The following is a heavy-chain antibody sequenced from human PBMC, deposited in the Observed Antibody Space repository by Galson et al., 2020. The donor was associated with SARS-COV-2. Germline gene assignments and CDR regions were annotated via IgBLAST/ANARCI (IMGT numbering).Heavy chain of an antibody. CDR3: ASDRGPPGTPAAGIFDY. Sequence: GGSLRLSCAASGFTFSSYSMNWVHQAPGKGLEWVSSISSSSSYIYYADSVKGRFTISRDNAKNSLYLQMNSLRAEDTAVYYCASDRGPPGTPAAGIFDYWGQGTLVTVSS. J-gene: IGHJ4*02. CDR1: GFTFSSYS. CDR2: ISSSSSYI. V-gene: IGHV3-21*04. D-gene: IGHD6-13*01.